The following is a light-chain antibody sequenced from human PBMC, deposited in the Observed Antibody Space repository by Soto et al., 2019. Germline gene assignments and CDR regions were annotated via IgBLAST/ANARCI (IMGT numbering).Light chain of an antibody. V-gene: IGLV1-47*01. Sequence: QSVLTQPPSASGTPGQRVTISCSGSSSNIGSDFVYWYQQLPGAAPKLLISHNYQRPSGVPDRFSGSKSGTSGSLAISDLRSEDEAEYHCSAWDDSLSAYVFGAGTKLTVL. CDR3: SAWDDSLSAYV. CDR2: HNY. J-gene: IGLJ1*01. CDR1: SSNIGSDF.